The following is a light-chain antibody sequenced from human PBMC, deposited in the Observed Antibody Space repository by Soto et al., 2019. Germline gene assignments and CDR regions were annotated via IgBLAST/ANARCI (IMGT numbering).Light chain of an antibody. CDR1: QSVSTY. V-gene: IGKV3-11*01. CDR2: DAS. J-gene: IGKJ1*01. CDR3: QQHDTYSS. Sequence: DIVLTQSPVTLSLAPGERATLSCRASQSVSTYLAWYQQKPGQAPRLLIYDASNRATGIPARFSGSGSGTDFTLTISSLQPDDFATYYCQQHDTYSSFGQGTKVEIK.